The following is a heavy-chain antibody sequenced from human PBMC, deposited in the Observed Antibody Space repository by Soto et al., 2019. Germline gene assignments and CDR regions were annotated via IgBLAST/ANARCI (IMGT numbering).Heavy chain of an antibody. Sequence: QVQLVESGGGVVQPGRSLRLSCAASGFTFSSYAMHWVRQAPGKGLEWVAVISYDGSNKYYADSVKGRFTISRDNSKNTVYLQMNSRRAEDTAVYYCVFGVVHWGQGTLVTVSS. V-gene: IGHV3-30-3*01. CDR3: VFGVVH. D-gene: IGHD3-3*01. CDR1: GFTFSSYA. CDR2: ISYDGSNK. J-gene: IGHJ4*02.